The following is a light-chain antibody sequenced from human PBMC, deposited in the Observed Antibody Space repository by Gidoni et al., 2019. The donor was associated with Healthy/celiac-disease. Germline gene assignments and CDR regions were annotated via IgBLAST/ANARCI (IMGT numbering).Light chain of an antibody. CDR1: QSISSY. V-gene: IGKV1-39*01. J-gene: IGKJ4*01. Sequence: DIQMTQSPSSLSASVGDRVTITCRASQSISSYLNWYQQKPGKAPKLLIYAASSLQSGVPSRFSGSVSGTDFTLTISSLQPEDFATYYCQQSYGTRLTFGGGTKVEIK. CDR3: QQSYGTRLT. CDR2: AAS.